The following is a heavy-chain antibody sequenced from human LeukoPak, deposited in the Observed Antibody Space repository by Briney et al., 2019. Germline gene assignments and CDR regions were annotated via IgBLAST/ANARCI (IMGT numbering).Heavy chain of an antibody. D-gene: IGHD3-10*01. Sequence: GGSLRLSCAASGFTFFRYSMNWIRQAPGKGLEWVSSISSTGNYMYYADSVQGRFTISRDNAKNSLYLQMNSLRADDTAVYYCAREAGVNYHASGSFYKGDWFDPWGQGTLVTVSS. V-gene: IGHV3-21*01. CDR2: ISSTGNYM. CDR3: AREAGVNYHASGSFYKGDWFDP. J-gene: IGHJ5*02. CDR1: GFTFFRYS.